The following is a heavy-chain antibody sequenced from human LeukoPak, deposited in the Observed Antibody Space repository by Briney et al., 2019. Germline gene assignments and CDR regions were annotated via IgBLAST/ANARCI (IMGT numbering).Heavy chain of an antibody. CDR1: GGTFISYA. CDR2: IIPIFGTA. D-gene: IGHD2-21*02. Sequence: ASVKVSCKASGGTFISYAISWVRQAPGQGLEWMGGIIPIFGTANYAQKFQGRVTITADESTSTAYMELSSLRSEDTAVYYCARGGEHIVVVTAPNRLYYYGMDVWAKGPRSPSPQ. V-gene: IGHV1-69*13. J-gene: IGHJ6*04. CDR3: ARGGEHIVVVTAPNRLYYYGMDV.